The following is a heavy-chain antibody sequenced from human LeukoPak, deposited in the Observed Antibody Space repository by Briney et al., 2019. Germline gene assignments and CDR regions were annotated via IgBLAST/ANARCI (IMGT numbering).Heavy chain of an antibody. CDR3: AREGSGSYGVYFDY. CDR2: IIPILGIA. V-gene: IGHV1-69*04. D-gene: IGHD1-26*01. CDR1: GGTFSSYA. Sequence: GASVKVSCKASGGTFSSYAISWVRQAPGQGLEWMGRIIPILGIANYAQKFQGRVTITADKSTSTAYMELSSLRSEDTAVYYCAREGSGSYGVYFDYWSQGTLVTVSS. J-gene: IGHJ4*02.